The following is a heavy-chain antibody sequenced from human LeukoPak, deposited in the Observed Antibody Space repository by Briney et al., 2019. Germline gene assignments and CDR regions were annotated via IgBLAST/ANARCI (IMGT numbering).Heavy chain of an antibody. J-gene: IGHJ4*02. CDR2: INHSGST. Sequence: GSLRPSCAASGFTFSSSAMSWVRQAPGKGLEWIGEINHSGSTNYNPSLKSRVTISVDTSKNQFSLKLSSVTAADTAVYYCARVYYGGHFDYWGQGTLVTVSS. D-gene: IGHD4-17*01. CDR1: GFTFSSSA. CDR3: ARVYYGGHFDY. V-gene: IGHV4-34*01.